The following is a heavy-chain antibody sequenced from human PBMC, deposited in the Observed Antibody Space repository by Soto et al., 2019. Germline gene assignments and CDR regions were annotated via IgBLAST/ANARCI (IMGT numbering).Heavy chain of an antibody. CDR3: ARYXSGGSCYSGRYRYGMDV. D-gene: IGHD2-15*01. J-gene: IGHJ6*02. V-gene: IGHV4-39*01. CDR2: IYYSGST. Sequence: SETLSLTCTVSGGSISSSSYYGGWIRQPPGKGLEWIGSIYYSGSTYYNPSLKSRVTISVDTSKNQFSLKLSSVTAADTAVYYCARYXSGGSCYSGRYRYGMDVWGQGTTVTVSS. CDR1: GGSISSSSYY.